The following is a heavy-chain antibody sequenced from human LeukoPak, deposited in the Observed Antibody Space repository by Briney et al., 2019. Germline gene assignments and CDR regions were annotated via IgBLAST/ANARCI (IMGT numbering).Heavy chain of an antibody. J-gene: IGHJ4*02. V-gene: IGHV3-74*01. CDR3: AKEKEYYFDY. CDR2: INSDGSWT. CDR1: GNYW. Sequence: GGSLRLSCAASGNYWMHWVRQVPGKGLVWVSHINSDGSWTSYADSVKGRFTISKDNAKNTVYLQMNSLRAEDTAVYYCAKEKEYYFDYWGQGTLVTVSS.